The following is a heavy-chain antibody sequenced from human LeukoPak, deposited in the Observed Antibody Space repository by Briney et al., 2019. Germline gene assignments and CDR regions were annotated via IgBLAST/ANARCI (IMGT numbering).Heavy chain of an antibody. V-gene: IGHV3-74*01. CDR2: IKSDGSNT. J-gene: IGHJ4*02. CDR1: GFTFSSYW. CDR3: ARAILTPGGATVTRYFDY. D-gene: IGHD4-17*01. Sequence: GGSLRLSCAASGFTFSSYWMHWVRQAPGKGLVWVSRIKSDGSNTNYADSVKGRFTISRDNARNTLYLQMNSLRAEDTAVYYCARAILTPGGATVTRYFDYWGQGTLVTVSS.